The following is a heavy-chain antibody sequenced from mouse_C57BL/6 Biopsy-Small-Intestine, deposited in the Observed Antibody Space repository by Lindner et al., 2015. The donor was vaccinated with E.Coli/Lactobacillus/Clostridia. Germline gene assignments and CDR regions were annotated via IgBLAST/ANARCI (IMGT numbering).Heavy chain of an antibody. D-gene: IGHD2-3*01. Sequence: SVKVSCKASGYTFTSYYMHWVRQAPGQGLEWMGIINPSGGSTTYAQKFQGRVTMTRDTSTSTVYMELSSLRSEDTAVYYCASMTGRHRHFDYWGQGTLVTVSS. CDR2: INPSGGST. CDR3: ASMTGRHRHFDY. V-gene: IGHV1-64*01. J-gene: IGHJ4*01. CDR1: GYTFTSYY.